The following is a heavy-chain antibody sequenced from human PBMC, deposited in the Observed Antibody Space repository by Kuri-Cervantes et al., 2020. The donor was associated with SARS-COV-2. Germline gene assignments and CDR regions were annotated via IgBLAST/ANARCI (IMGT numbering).Heavy chain of an antibody. Sequence: GSLRLSCTVSGYSISSGYYWGWIRQPPGKGLEWIGSIYHSGSTYYNPSLKSRVTISVDTSKNQFSLKLSSVTAADTAVYYCARAAGDQGEYDYYYYMDVWGKGTTVTVSS. V-gene: IGHV4-38-2*02. CDR1: GYSISSGYY. J-gene: IGHJ6*03. CDR2: IYHSGST. CDR3: ARAAGDQGEYDYYYYMDV. D-gene: IGHD7-27*01.